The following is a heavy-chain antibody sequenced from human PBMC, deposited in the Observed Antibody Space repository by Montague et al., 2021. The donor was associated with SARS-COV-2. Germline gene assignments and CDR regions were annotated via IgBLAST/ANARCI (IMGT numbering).Heavy chain of an antibody. CDR2: INPSGST. CDR3: ARFLRRVVPADTGQWEKNYYYYYMDV. Sequence: SETLSLTCAVSGESFSGYYWSWIRQPPGKGLEWIGGINPSGSTNYNPSLKSRVTISVDTSENQFSLKLSSVTAADTAVYYCARFLRRVVPADTGQWEKNYYYYYMDVWGKGTTVAVSS. CDR1: GESFSGYY. D-gene: IGHD2-2*01. J-gene: IGHJ6*03. V-gene: IGHV4-34*01.